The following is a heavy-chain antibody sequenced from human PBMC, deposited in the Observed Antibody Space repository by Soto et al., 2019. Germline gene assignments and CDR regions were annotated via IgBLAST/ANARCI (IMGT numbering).Heavy chain of an antibody. J-gene: IGHJ6*02. CDR1: GFSLSTSGMC. V-gene: IGHV2-70*01. CDR2: IDWDDDK. D-gene: IGHD3-3*01. Sequence: SGPTLVNPTQTLTLTCTFSGFSLSTSGMCVSWIRQPPGKALEWLALIDWDDDKYYSTSLKTRLTISKDTSKNQVVLTMTNMDPVDTATYYCARGYFWSGYYPIGYYGMDVWGQGTTVTVSS. CDR3: ARGYFWSGYYPIGYYGMDV.